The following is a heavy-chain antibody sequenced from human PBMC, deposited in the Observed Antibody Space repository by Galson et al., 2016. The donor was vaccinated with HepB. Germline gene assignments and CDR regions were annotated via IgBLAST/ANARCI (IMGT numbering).Heavy chain of an antibody. J-gene: IGHJ4*02. CDR2: TSQDENNK. D-gene: IGHD3-10*01. CDR3: ARDSSYKNDY. Sequence: SLRLSCAASGLTLSNYAMHWVRQAPGKGLEWVAVTSQDENNKYYADSVKGRFTISRDNAENSLYLQMNSLRAEDTAVYYCARDSSYKNDYWGQGTLLTVSS. CDR1: GLTLSNYA. V-gene: IGHV3-30*04.